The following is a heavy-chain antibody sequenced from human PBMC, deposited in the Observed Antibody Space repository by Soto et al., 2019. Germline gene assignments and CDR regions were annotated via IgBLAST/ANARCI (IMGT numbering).Heavy chain of an antibody. V-gene: IGHV3-30*03. CDR1: GCTFSRDG. Sequence: GGARRLSCAGSGCTFSRDGMHGGRQAPGKGLEWVAIISYGGSNKYYADAVKGRFTISRDNSKNTLYLQMNSLRAEEMAGYYCARVHSSSCYFVGLHLSGPAPPATDP. CDR2: ISYGGSNK. D-gene: IGHD6-13*01. CDR3: ARVHSSSCYFVGLHLSGPAPPATDP. J-gene: IGHJ5*02.